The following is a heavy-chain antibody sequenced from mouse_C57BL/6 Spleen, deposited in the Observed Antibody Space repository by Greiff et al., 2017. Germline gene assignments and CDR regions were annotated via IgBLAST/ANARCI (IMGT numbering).Heavy chain of an antibody. J-gene: IGHJ4*01. D-gene: IGHD2-3*01. Sequence: EVKLQESGPVLVKPGASVKMSCKASGYTFTDYYMNWVKQSHGKSLEWIGVINPYNGGTSYNQKFKGKATLTVDKSSSTAYMELNSLTSEDSAVYYCARFSGGYYENAMDYWGQGTSVTVSS. CDR2: INPYNGGT. V-gene: IGHV1-19*01. CDR3: ARFSGGYYENAMDY. CDR1: GYTFTDYY.